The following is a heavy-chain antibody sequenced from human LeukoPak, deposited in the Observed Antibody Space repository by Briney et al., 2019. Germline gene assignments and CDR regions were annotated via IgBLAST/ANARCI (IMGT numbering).Heavy chain of an antibody. V-gene: IGHV4-61*01. J-gene: IGHJ6*03. CDR2: IHYSGST. CDR1: GGSISSGSYY. D-gene: IGHD3-10*01. Sequence: PSETLSLTCTVSGGSISSGSYYWGWIRQPPGKGLEWIGYIHYSGSTNYNPSLKSRVTISIDTSKNQFSLKLSSVTAADTAVYYCARVEEGYGSGRRENYYYYYMDVWGKGTTVTISS. CDR3: ARVEEGYGSGRRENYYYYYMDV.